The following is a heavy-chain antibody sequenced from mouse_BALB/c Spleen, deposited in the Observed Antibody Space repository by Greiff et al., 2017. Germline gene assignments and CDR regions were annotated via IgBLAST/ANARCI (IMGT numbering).Heavy chain of an antibody. CDR1: GFNFSDFY. CDR2: SRNKANDYTT. V-gene: IGHV7-1*02. Sequence: EVQRVQSGAGLVQPGGSLRFSCATSGFNFSDFYMDWVRQPPGKRLEWIAASRNKANDYTTEYSASVKGRLIVSRDTSQSILYLQMNALSAEDTAVYYCGRDDFITATAMDYWGQGTSVTVSS. CDR3: GRDDFITATAMDY. D-gene: IGHD1-2*01. J-gene: IGHJ4*01.